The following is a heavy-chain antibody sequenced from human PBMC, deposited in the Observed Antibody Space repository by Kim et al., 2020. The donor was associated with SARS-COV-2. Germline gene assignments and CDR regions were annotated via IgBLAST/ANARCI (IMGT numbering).Heavy chain of an antibody. CDR2: SRSSI. Sequence: SRSSIKYADSEKGRFTISRDNAKNSLYLQMNSLRAEDTAVYYCARDGGGPWGQGTLVTVSS. J-gene: IGHJ5*02. V-gene: IGHV3-21*01. CDR3: ARDGGGP. D-gene: IGHD3-3*01.